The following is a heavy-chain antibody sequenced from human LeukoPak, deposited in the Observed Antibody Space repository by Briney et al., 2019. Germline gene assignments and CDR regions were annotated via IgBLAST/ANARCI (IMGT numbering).Heavy chain of an antibody. J-gene: IGHJ3*02. CDR2: ISAYNGNT. CDR3: AREVGGSYGSGAFDI. CDR1: GYTFTSYG. Sequence: ASVKVSCKASGYTFTSYGISWVRQAPGQGLEWMGWISAYNGNTNYAQKLQGRVTMTTDTSASTAYMELSSLRSEDMAVYYCAREVGGSYGSGAFDIWGQGTMVTVSS. V-gene: IGHV1-18*03. D-gene: IGHD1-26*01.